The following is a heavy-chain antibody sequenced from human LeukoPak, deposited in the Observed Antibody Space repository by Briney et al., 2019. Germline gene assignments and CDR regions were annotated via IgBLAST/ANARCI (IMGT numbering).Heavy chain of an antibody. CDR2: IKQDGSEK. V-gene: IGHV3-7*01. Sequence: GGSLRLSCAASGFTFSSYWMSWVRQAPGKGLEWVADIKQDGSEKDYVDSMKGRFTISRDNAKNSVYLQMNSLRAEDTAVYYCARIGYSSSCFDYWGRGTLVTVSS. CDR3: ARIGYSSSCFDY. J-gene: IGHJ2*01. CDR1: GFTFSSYW. D-gene: IGHD6-13*01.